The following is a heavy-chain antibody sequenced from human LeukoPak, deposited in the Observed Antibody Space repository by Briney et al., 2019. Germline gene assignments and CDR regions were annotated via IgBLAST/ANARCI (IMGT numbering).Heavy chain of an antibody. D-gene: IGHD1-14*01. Sequence: PGGSLRFSCAASGFTFTKYWMTWVRQAPGKGLEWVGSIKQDGSDKNYMDSVKGRFTISRDNTKNSVYLQMSSLRAEDTAVYYCAREVWGPEYWGQGTLVTVSS. CDR2: IKQDGSDK. CDR1: GFTFTKYW. V-gene: IGHV3-7*01. J-gene: IGHJ4*02. CDR3: AREVWGPEY.